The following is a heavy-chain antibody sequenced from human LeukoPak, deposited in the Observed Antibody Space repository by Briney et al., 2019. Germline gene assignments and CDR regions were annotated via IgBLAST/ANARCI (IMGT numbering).Heavy chain of an antibody. CDR2: INPSGGST. V-gene: IGHV1-46*01. CDR1: GYTFTSYY. Sequence: ASVTVSCKASGYTFTSYYMHWVRQAPGQGLEWMGIINPSGGSTSYAQKFQGRVTMTRDTSTSTVYMELSSLRSEDTAVYYCARWAYDFWSGYYTQNGDYYGMDVWGQGTTVTVSS. D-gene: IGHD3-3*01. CDR3: ARWAYDFWSGYYTQNGDYYGMDV. J-gene: IGHJ6*02.